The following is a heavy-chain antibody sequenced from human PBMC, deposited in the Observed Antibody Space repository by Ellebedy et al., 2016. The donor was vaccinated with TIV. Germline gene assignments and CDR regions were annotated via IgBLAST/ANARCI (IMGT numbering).Heavy chain of an antibody. J-gene: IGHJ4*02. V-gene: IGHV1-24*01. D-gene: IGHD5-18*01. Sequence: AASVKVSCKVSGYTLTELSIHWVRQAPGKGLEWMGGFDPDEGETIYAQKFQGRVSMTRDTSTRTVYMELSSLRSEDTAVYYCAREGDSAMIPQFFDYWGQGTLVTVSS. CDR1: GYTLTELS. CDR3: AREGDSAMIPQFFDY. CDR2: FDPDEGET.